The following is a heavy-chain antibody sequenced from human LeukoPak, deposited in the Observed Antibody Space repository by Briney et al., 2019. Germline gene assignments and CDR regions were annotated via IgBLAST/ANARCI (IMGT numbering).Heavy chain of an antibody. CDR1: GGSISSYY. Sequence: SETLSLTCTVSGGSISSYYWSWIRQPPGKGLEWIGYIYYSGSTNYNPSLKSRVTISVDTSKNQFSLKLSSVTAADTAVYYCARGGSGYSYGFLYAFDIWGQGTMVTVSS. CDR3: ARGGSGYSYGFLYAFDI. V-gene: IGHV4-59*12. J-gene: IGHJ3*02. CDR2: IYYSGST. D-gene: IGHD5-18*01.